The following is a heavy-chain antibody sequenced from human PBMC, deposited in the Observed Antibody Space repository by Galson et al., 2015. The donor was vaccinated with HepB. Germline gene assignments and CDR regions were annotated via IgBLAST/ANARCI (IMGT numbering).Heavy chain of an antibody. V-gene: IGHV3-7*03. CDR3: ARRISLVRGIITKPDFYYGMEA. Sequence: SLRLSCAASGFTLSSYWMNWVRQAPGKGLEWVAHINQDGSSKYYVDSVKGRFTISRDNAKDSVYLQLDSLRAEDTAVYYCARRISLVRGIITKPDFYYGMEAWGQGTPVTVAS. CDR1: GFTLSSYW. CDR2: INQDGSSK. J-gene: IGHJ6*02. D-gene: IGHD3-10*01.